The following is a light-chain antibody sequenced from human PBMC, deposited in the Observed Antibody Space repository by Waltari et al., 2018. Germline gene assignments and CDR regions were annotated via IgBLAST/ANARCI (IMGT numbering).Light chain of an antibody. V-gene: IGLV1-40*01. J-gene: IGLJ3*02. Sequence: QSVLTQPPSVSGAPGQRVTVSCTGSSSNIGAGYDVHCYRQVPGTAPKPLIYGNINRPSGVPDRFSGSKSGTSASLAITGLQADDEADYYCQSYDSSLSGWVFGGGTKLTVL. CDR3: QSYDSSLSGWV. CDR2: GNI. CDR1: SSNIGAGYD.